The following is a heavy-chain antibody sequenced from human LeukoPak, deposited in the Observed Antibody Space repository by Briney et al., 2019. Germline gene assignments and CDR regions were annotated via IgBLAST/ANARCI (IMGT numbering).Heavy chain of an antibody. J-gene: IGHJ4*02. D-gene: IGHD6-13*01. CDR3: ARGGSSSWYWYYFDY. Sequence: GGSLRLSCAASGFTFSSYAMHWVRQAPGKGLEWVAVISYDGSNKYYADSVKGRFTISRDNSKNTLYLQMNSLRAEDTAVYYCARGGSSSWYWYYFDYWGQGTLVTVFS. CDR1: GFTFSSYA. V-gene: IGHV3-30*01. CDR2: ISYDGSNK.